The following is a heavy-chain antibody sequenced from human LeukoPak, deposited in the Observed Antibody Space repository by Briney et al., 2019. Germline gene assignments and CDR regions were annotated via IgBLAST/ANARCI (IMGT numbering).Heavy chain of an antibody. Sequence: GGSLRLSCAASGFTFSSYAMSWVRQAPGKGLEWVSAISGSGGSTYYADSVKGRFTTSRDNSKNTLYLQMNSLRDEDTAVYYCARAIHYDFWSGSYNWFDPWGQGTLVTVSS. J-gene: IGHJ5*02. CDR1: GFTFSSYA. V-gene: IGHV3-23*01. CDR2: ISGSGGST. CDR3: ARAIHYDFWSGSYNWFDP. D-gene: IGHD3-3*01.